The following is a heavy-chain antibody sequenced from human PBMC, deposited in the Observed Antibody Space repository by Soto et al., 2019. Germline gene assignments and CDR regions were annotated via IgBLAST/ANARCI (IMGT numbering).Heavy chain of an antibody. Sequence: SVKVSCKASGGTFSSYAISWVRQAPGQGLEWMGGIIPIFGTANYAQKFQGRVTITADESTSTAYMELSSLRSEDTAVYYCARGGDGYNFLYYYYGMDVWGQGTTVTVSS. D-gene: IGHD1-1*01. CDR3: ARGGDGYNFLYYYYGMDV. CDR2: IIPIFGTA. V-gene: IGHV1-69*13. J-gene: IGHJ6*02. CDR1: GGTFSSYA.